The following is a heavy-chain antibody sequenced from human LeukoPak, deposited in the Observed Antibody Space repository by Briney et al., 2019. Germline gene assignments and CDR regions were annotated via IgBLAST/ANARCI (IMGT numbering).Heavy chain of an antibody. J-gene: IGHJ4*02. D-gene: IGHD3-22*01. Sequence: LPGGSLRLSCAASGFTFTNYWMHWVRQAPGKGLVWVSRVLTDGSRITYADSMKGRFTISRDNAKNTLYLQMDSLRAEDTAVYYCARVQYYYDSSGYYQYFDYWGQGTLVTVSS. CDR3: ARVQYYYDSSGYYQYFDY. CDR2: VLTDGSRI. CDR1: GFTFTNYW. V-gene: IGHV3-74*01.